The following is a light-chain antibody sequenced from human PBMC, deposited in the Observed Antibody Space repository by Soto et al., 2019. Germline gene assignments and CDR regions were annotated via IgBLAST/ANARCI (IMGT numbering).Light chain of an antibody. CDR1: SSDVGGYDY. J-gene: IGLJ1*01. V-gene: IGLV2-11*01. CDR2: DVT. CDR3: CSYAGTYTFDV. Sequence: QSALTQPRSVSGSPGQSVTISCTGTSSDVGGYDYVSWYQKHPGKAPKLMIYDVTKRPSGVPDRFSGSRSGNTASLTISGLQAEDDADYYCCSYAGTYTFDVFGTGTKLTVL.